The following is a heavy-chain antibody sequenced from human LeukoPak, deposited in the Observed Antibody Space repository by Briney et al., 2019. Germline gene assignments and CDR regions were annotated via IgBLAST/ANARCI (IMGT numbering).Heavy chain of an antibody. CDR1: GFTSSSYA. D-gene: IGHD5-18*01. V-gene: IGHV3-23*01. Sequence: GGSLRLSCAASGFTSSSYAMSWVRQAPGKGLEWVSAISGSGGSTYYADSVKGRFTISRDNSKNTLYLQMNSLRAEDTAVYYCAKEQTWIQLWLHDYWGQGTLVTVSS. J-gene: IGHJ4*02. CDR2: ISGSGGST. CDR3: AKEQTWIQLWLHDY.